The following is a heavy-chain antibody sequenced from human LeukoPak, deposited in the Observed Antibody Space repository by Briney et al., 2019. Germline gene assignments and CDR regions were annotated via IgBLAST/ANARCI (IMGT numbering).Heavy chain of an antibody. V-gene: IGHV7-4-1*02. D-gene: IGHD3-3*01. Sequence: ASVKVSCKASGYTFTSYAMNWVRQAPGQGLEWMGWINTNSGNPTYAQGFTGRFVFSLDTSVSTAYLQISSLKAEDTAVYYCARGRSYDFWSGYYPPVWGQGTTVTVSS. CDR3: ARGRSYDFWSGYYPPV. CDR1: GYTFTSYA. J-gene: IGHJ6*02. CDR2: INTNSGNP.